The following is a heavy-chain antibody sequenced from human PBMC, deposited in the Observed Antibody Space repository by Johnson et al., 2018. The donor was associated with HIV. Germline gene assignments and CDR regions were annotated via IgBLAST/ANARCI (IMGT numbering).Heavy chain of an antibody. J-gene: IGHJ3*02. V-gene: IGHV3-30*19. CDR3: ASTSSGWFYAFDI. Sequence: FTFSTFGMHWVRQAPGKGLEWVAVISYDGSNKYYADSVKGRFTISRDNSKNTLYLQMNSLRAEDTAVYYCASTSSGWFYAFDIWGQGTMVTVSS. CDR1: FTFSTFG. D-gene: IGHD6-19*01. CDR2: ISYDGSNK.